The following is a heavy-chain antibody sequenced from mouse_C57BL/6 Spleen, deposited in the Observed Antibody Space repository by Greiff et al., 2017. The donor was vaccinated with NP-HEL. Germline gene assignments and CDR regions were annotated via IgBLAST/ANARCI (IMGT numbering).Heavy chain of an antibody. V-gene: IGHV1-42*01. D-gene: IGHD1-1*01. Sequence: VQLQQSGPELVKPGASVKISCKASGYSFTGYYMNWVKQSPEKSLEWIGEINPSTGGTTYNQKFKAKATLTVDKSSSTAYMQLKSLTSEDSAVYYCARVGSSYNAMDYWGQGTSVTVSS. CDR2: INPSTGGT. CDR1: GYSFTGYY. J-gene: IGHJ4*01. CDR3: ARVGSSYNAMDY.